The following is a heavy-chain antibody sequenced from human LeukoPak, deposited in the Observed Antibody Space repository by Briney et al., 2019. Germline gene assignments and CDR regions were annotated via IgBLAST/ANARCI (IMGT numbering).Heavy chain of an antibody. CDR1: GGSISSYY. D-gene: IGHD3-3*01. CDR3: ARAADEGIFGVVYNWFDP. CDR2: IYTSGST. J-gene: IGHJ5*02. Sequence: PSETLSLTCTVSGGSISSYYWSWIRQPPGKGLEWIGYIYTSGSTNYNPSLKSRVTISVDTSKNQFSLKLSSVTAADTAVYYCARAADEGIFGVVYNWFDPWGQGTLVTVSS. V-gene: IGHV4-4*09.